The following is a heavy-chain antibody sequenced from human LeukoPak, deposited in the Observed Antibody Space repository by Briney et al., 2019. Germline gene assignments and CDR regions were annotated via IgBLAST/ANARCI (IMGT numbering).Heavy chain of an antibody. V-gene: IGHV3-30*03. CDR1: GFTFSSYG. D-gene: IGHD3-22*01. J-gene: IGHJ4*02. CDR3: AREGYDSSGYYLVY. Sequence: GGSLRLSCAASGFTFSSYGMHWVRQAPGKGLEWVAVISYDGSNKYYADSVKGRFTISRDNSKNTLYLQMNSLRAEDTAVYYCAREGYDSSGYYLVYWGQGTLVTVSS. CDR2: ISYDGSNK.